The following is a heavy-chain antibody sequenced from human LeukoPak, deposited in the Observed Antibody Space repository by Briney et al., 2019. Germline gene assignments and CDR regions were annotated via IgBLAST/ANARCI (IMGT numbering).Heavy chain of an antibody. CDR2: IIPILGIA. CDR1: GGTFSSYA. V-gene: IGHV1-69*04. Sequence: ASVTVSCKASGGTFSSYAISWVRQAPGQGLEWMGRIIPILGIANYARKFQGRVTITADKSTSTAYMELSSLRSEDTAVYYCASFSYDSGSYYWFDPWGQGTLVTVSS. CDR3: ASFSYDSGSYYWFDP. D-gene: IGHD1-26*01. J-gene: IGHJ5*02.